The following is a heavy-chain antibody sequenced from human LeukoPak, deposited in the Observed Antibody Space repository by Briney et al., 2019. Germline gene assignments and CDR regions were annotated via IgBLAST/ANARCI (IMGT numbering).Heavy chain of an antibody. CDR1: GGSISNHY. J-gene: IGHJ5*02. CDR3: ARDFGRGYCSTTSCFVPWFDP. Sequence: PSETLSLTCTVSGGSISNHYWSWIRQHPGKGLEWIGYIHYSGSTNYNPSLMSRVTISVHTSKHQFSLKLTSGTAADAAVYYCARDFGRGYCSTTSCFVPWFDPCGQGTLVTVSS. D-gene: IGHD2-2*01. V-gene: IGHV4-59*11. CDR2: IHYSGST.